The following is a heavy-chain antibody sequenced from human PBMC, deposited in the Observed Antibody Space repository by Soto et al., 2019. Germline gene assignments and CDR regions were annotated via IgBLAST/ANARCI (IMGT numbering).Heavy chain of an antibody. Sequence: GSLRLSCAASGFTFSSYAMHWVRQAPGKGLEWVAVISYDGSNKYYADSVKGRFTISRDNSKNTLYLQMNSLRAEDTAVYYCAREGTYYDILTGYYYYGMDVWGQGTTVTVSS. J-gene: IGHJ6*02. CDR2: ISYDGSNK. CDR1: GFTFSSYA. CDR3: AREGTYYDILTGYYYYGMDV. D-gene: IGHD3-9*01. V-gene: IGHV3-30-3*01.